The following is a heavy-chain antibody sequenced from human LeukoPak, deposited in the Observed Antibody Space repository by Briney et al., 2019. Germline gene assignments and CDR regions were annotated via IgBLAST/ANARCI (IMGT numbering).Heavy chain of an antibody. CDR3: ARDESNIVVVPAAIH. J-gene: IGHJ4*02. Sequence: GRSLRLPCAASGFTFSSYSMNWVRQAPGKGLEWVSYISSSSSTIYYADSVKGRFTISRDNAKNSLYLQMNSLRAEDTAVYYCARDESNIVVVPAAIHWGQGTLVTVSS. CDR2: ISSSSSTI. D-gene: IGHD2-2*01. CDR1: GFTFSSYS. V-gene: IGHV3-48*01.